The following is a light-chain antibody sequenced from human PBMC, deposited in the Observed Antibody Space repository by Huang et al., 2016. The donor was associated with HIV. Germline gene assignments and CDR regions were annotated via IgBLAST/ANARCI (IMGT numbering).Light chain of an antibody. CDR3: QQYNNWPPNT. CDR2: GAS. J-gene: IGKJ2*01. CDR1: QNIGSN. Sequence: ELVMAQSPATLSVSPGERATLSCRASQNIGSNLAWYQQKPGQAPRLLIYGASTRATGIPARVSGIGSGIEFTLTISSLQSEDFAIYYCQQYNNWPPNTFGQGTKLEIK. V-gene: IGKV3-15*01.